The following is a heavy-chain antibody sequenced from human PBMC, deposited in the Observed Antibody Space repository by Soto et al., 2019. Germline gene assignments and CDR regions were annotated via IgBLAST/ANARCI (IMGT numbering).Heavy chain of an antibody. D-gene: IGHD3-3*01. V-gene: IGHV1-3*04. CDR1: GYAFTSYA. Sequence: ASVKVSCKASGYAFTSYAMHWVRQAPGQRLEWMGWINTGNGNTKYSQKFQGRVTITRDTSATSASTVYMGVSSLRSEDTAIYYCARDSSPGAIFASPYYYGTDVWGQGTTVTVS. J-gene: IGHJ6*02. CDR3: ARDSSPGAIFASPYYYGTDV. CDR2: INTGNGNT.